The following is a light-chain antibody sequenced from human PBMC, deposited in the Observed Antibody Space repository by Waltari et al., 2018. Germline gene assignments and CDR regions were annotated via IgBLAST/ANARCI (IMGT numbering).Light chain of an antibody. CDR2: WAS. CDR1: QSALFNSHNKNY. V-gene: IGKV4-1*01. J-gene: IGKJ1*01. CDR3: QQIYHSPVK. Sequence: IVLTLYPDSLAVSLGGRATIHCKSRQSALFNSHNKNYLAWYQQKPGPPPKLIIYWASTREAGFPDRFSGSEYGTDFVITISSLQAEDVAVYYLQQIYHSPVKFGQGTKVEIK.